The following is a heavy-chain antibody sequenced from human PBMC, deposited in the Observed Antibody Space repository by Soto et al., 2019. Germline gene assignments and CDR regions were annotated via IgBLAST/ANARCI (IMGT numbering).Heavy chain of an antibody. D-gene: IGHD2-15*01. CDR2: MNPKSGGA. CDR1: GYTFTGYC. V-gene: IGHV1-2*02. J-gene: IGHJ3*02. Sequence: ASVKVACKTSGYTFTGYCTHWVRQAPGQGLEWMGWMNPKSGGAYFAQKFQGRVTLTRDTSIGTAYIEVNSLTSDDTAVYFCTRENIEKSDGLYDAFDICGQGTTGTV. CDR3: TRENIEKSDGLYDAFDI.